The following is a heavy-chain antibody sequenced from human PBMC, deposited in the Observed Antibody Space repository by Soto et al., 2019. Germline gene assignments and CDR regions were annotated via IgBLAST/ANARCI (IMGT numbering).Heavy chain of an antibody. J-gene: IGHJ6*02. Sequence: GGSLRLSCAASGFTFSSYWMSWVRQAPGKGLEWVANIKQDGSEKYYVDSVKGRFTISRDNAKNSLYLQMNSLRAEDTAVYYCARDREGGYSYAQYYYYGMDVWGQGTTVTVSS. V-gene: IGHV3-7*05. D-gene: IGHD5-18*01. CDR3: ARDREGGYSYAQYYYYGMDV. CDR1: GFTFSSYW. CDR2: IKQDGSEK.